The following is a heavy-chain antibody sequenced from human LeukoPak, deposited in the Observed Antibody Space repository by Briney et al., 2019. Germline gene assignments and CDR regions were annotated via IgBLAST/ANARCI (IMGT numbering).Heavy chain of an antibody. CDR3: ARGPYDFWSSYPTRRSNWFDP. J-gene: IGHJ5*02. CDR1: GYTFTSYY. Sequence: GASVRLSCEASGYTFTSYYMHWVRQAPGQGLEWMVWMNPNSGNTVYAQKFQGSATLTLNTSITTAYMELSSLRSEDTAVYSCARGPYDFWSSYPTRRSNWFDPRGPGTLVTASS. V-gene: IGHV1-8*03. CDR2: MNPNSGNT. D-gene: IGHD3-3*01.